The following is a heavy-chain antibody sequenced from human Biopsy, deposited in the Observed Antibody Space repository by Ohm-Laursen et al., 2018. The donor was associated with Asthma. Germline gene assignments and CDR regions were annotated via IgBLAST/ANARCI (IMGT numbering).Heavy chain of an antibody. CDR3: ARGQGRGIQLWSLDP. CDR1: GGSISSDY. CDR2: IHNSGNT. Sequence: GTLSLTCTVSGGSISSDYWSWLRQSPGKGLEWIGYIHNSGNTNYNPSLKGRVTISLDTSKNHFSLRLSFVTAADPAVYFCARGQGRGIQLWSLDPWGQGILVTVSS. D-gene: IGHD5-18*01. J-gene: IGHJ5*02. V-gene: IGHV4-59*01.